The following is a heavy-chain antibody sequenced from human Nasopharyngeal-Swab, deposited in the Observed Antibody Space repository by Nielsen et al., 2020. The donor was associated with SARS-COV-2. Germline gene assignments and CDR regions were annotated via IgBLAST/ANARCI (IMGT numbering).Heavy chain of an antibody. CDR2: IRYDGSNK. V-gene: IGHV3-30*02. Sequence: GESLKISCAASGFTFSSYGMHWVRQAPGKGLERVAFIRYDGSNKYYADSVKGRFTISRDNSKNTLYLQMNSLRAEDTAVYYCAKDLGYCSSTSCAAGSFDYWGQGTLVTVSS. CDR1: GFTFSSYG. D-gene: IGHD2-2*01. CDR3: AKDLGYCSSTSCAAGSFDY. J-gene: IGHJ4*02.